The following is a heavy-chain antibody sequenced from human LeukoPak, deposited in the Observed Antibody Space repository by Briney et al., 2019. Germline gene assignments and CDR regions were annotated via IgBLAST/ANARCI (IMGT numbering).Heavy chain of an antibody. CDR1: GFSLSNTGMR. V-gene: IGHV2-70*04. J-gene: IGHJ4*02. CDR3: ARDYYDGSSYFHFDN. D-gene: IGHD3-22*01. CDR2: IDWDDDK. Sequence: SGPALVKPTQSLTLTCSFSGFSLSNTGMRVNWIRQPPGKALEWLARIDWDDDKFYRPSLRTRFTISKDASKSQVVLTLTNMDPVDTATYYCARDYYDGSSYFHFDNWGQGTLVAVSS.